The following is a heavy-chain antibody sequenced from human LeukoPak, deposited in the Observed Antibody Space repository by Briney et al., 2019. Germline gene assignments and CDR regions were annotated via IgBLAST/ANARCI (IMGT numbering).Heavy chain of an antibody. Sequence: GSLRLSCAASGFTFSSSWMSWVRQAPGKGLEWVANIKKDGSETYYVDSVKGRFTISRDNAKNSLYLQMNSLRAEDMAMYYCARGRYSSTTYYFDSWGQGTLVTVPS. CDR1: GFTFSSSW. V-gene: IGHV3-7*03. D-gene: IGHD6-13*01. J-gene: IGHJ4*02. CDR2: IKKDGSET. CDR3: ARGRYSSTTYYFDS.